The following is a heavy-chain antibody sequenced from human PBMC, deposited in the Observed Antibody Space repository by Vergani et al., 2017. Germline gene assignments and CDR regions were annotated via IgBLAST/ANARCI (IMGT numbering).Heavy chain of an antibody. J-gene: IGHJ5*02. CDR3: VAGLRLGGFDP. CDR1: GGTFSSNS. D-gene: IGHD6-25*01. CDR2: IIPIFGTA. Sequence: QGQLAQSGAEVKKPGSSVKVSCKASGGTFSSNSISWVRQAPGQGLEWMGRIIPIFGTANYAQKFQGRVTITADESTSTAYMELSSLRSEDTAVYYCVAGLRLGGFDPWGQGTLVTVSS. V-gene: IGHV1-69*13.